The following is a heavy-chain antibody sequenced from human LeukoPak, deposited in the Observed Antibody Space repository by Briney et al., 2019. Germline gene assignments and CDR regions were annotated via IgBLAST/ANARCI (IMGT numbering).Heavy chain of an antibody. CDR3: ARDRGYCSSTSCYFGGGYFDY. Sequence: GGSLRLSCAASGFTFSSYSMNWVRQAPGKGLEWVSSISSSSSYIYYADSVKGRFTISRDNAKNSLYLQMNSLRAEGTAVYYCARDRGYCSSTSCYFGGGYFDYWGQGTLVTVSS. V-gene: IGHV3-21*01. D-gene: IGHD2-2*01. CDR2: ISSSSSYI. CDR1: GFTFSSYS. J-gene: IGHJ4*02.